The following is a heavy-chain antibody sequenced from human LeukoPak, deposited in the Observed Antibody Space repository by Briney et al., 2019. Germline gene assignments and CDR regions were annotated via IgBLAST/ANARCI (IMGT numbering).Heavy chain of an antibody. CDR1: GFMFKAYE. CDR3: ARTVMGDRGWSFYFDH. D-gene: IGHD6-19*01. Sequence: PGGSLRLSCAASGFMFKAYEMTRVRQSPGRGLEWVSSITGGGTAIYYAESVKGRFRISRDNVKNSLYLQMTSLCANDTGLYYCARTVMGDRGWSFYFDHWGQGSLVTVSS. J-gene: IGHJ4*02. CDR2: ITGGGTAI. V-gene: IGHV3-48*03.